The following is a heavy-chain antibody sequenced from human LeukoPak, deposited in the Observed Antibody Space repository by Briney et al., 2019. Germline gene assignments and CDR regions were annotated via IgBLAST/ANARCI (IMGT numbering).Heavy chain of an antibody. CDR2: IIPIFGTA. V-gene: IGHV1-69*13. Sequence: SVNVSCKASGGTFSSYAISWVRQAPGQGLEWMGGIIPIFGTANYAQKFQGRVTITADESTSTAYMELSSLRSEDTAVHYCAGASGPPYYFDYWGQGTLVTVSS. CDR3: AGASGPPYYFDY. J-gene: IGHJ4*02. CDR1: GGTFSSYA.